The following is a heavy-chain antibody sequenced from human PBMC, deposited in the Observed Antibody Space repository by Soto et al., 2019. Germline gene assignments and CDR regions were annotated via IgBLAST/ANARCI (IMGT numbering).Heavy chain of an antibody. CDR2: IWYDGSNQ. CDR1: GFTFSQFS. J-gene: IGHJ4*02. CDR3: ARDLGAFNYGSAYFDY. V-gene: IGHV3-33*08. Sequence: GGSLRLSCVASGFTFSQFSMHWVRQAPGKGLEWVAVIWYDGSNQYYADSVKGRFTISRDNSKNMLYLQMNSLRAEDTAVYYCARDLGAFNYGSAYFDYWGQGTPVTVSS. D-gene: IGHD3-10*01.